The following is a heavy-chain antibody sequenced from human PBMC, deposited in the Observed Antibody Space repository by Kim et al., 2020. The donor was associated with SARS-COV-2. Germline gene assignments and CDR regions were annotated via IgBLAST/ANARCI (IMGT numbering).Heavy chain of an antibody. CDR2: ISSSSSTI. CDR1: GFTFSSYS. J-gene: IGHJ4*02. Sequence: GGSLRLSCAASGFTFSSYSMNWVRQAPGKGLEWVSYISSSSSTIYYADSVKGRFTISRDNAKNSLYLQMNGLRDEDTAVYYCARDLRRAGHIAARPYYFDYWGQGTLVTVSS. V-gene: IGHV3-48*02. CDR3: ARDLRRAGHIAARPYYFDY. D-gene: IGHD6-6*01.